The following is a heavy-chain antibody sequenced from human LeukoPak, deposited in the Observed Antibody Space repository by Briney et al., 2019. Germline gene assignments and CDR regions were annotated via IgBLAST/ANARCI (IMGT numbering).Heavy chain of an antibody. CDR3: ARRRYGSHFDY. D-gene: IGHD1-26*01. CDR1: GYSFTNYW. J-gene: IGHJ4*02. V-gene: IGHV5-51*01. Sequence: GESLKISCKGSGYSFTNYWIGWVRQMPGKGLEWMGTIYPGDSDTRYSPSFQGQVTISADKSISTAYLQWSSLKASDSAMYYCARRRYGSHFDYWGQGTLVTVSS. CDR2: IYPGDSDT.